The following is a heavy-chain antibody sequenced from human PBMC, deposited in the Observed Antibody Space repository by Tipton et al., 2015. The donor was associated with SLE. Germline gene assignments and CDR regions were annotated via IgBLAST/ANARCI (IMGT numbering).Heavy chain of an antibody. CDR1: GYTFTGYW. CDR2: IIPIVGMG. Sequence: QSGAEVKKPGASVKVSCKASGYTFTGYWIHWVRQAPGQGLEWMGRIIPIVGMGNYAQKFQGRVTVAADISTSTAYMELSSLRPGGTAVFYCATGRGYCDSTSCSAGDFYYFGMDVWGQGTTVTVSS. D-gene: IGHD2-2*01. CDR3: ATGRGYCDSTSCSAGDFYYFGMDV. J-gene: IGHJ6*02. V-gene: IGHV1-69*04.